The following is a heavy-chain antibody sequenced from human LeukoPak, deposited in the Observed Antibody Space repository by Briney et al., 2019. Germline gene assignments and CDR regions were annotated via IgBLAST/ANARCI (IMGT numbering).Heavy chain of an antibody. V-gene: IGHV3-23*01. CDR1: CCTISIYA. Sequence: GGSLRLSCAASCCTISIYAMSWVRQAPGKGLEWVSAISGSGGSTYYADSVKGRFTISRDNSKNTLYLQMNSLRAEHTAMYYSVKDKGNTAAAVGKFDYWGQGTLVTVSS. J-gene: IGHJ4*02. CDR2: ISGSGGST. D-gene: IGHD6-13*01. CDR3: VKDKGNTAAAVGKFDY.